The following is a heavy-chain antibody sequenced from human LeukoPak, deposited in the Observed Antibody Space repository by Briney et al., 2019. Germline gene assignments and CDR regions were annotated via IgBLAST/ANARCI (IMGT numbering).Heavy chain of an antibody. CDR3: ARRSSSVWPDGFDI. CDR1: GVSISSYY. Sequence: PSETLSLTCTVSGVSISSYYWSWIRQPPGKGLEWIGYIYNTGSTNYKPSLKSRVTISVDTSKKQFSLKLSSVTAADTAVYYCARRSSSVWPDGFDIWGQGTMVTVSS. CDR2: IYNTGST. D-gene: IGHD6-19*01. V-gene: IGHV4-59*08. J-gene: IGHJ3*02.